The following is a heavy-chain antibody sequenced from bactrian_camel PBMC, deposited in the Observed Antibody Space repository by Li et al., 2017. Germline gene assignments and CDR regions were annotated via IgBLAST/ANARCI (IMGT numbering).Heavy chain of an antibody. CDR1: GFKQNTAF. V-gene: IGHV3S67*01. Sequence: VQLVESGGGLVQAGGSLRLSCAISGFKQNTAFMRWVRQAPGKERELVSTIKPDGTTTYTDSVKGRFTISRDNAKDTLYLQMNSLKIEDTAVYYCGLGSSRQATMTARGKGTQVTVS. J-gene: IGHJ4*01. CDR2: IKPDGTT. D-gene: IGHD3*01.